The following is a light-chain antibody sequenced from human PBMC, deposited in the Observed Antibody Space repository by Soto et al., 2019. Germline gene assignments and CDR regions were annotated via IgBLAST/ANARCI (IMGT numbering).Light chain of an antibody. V-gene: IGKV3-20*01. CDR2: RGS. CDR1: QNIRGNE. Sequence: EVVLTQSPGTLSLSPGERATLSCRASQNIRGNELAWYQQKPGQAPRLLIYRGSSRATGIPDRFSGRGSGTDFTLTISRLAPDDFAVYYCQDYGTSAPWTFGQGTKVEIK. CDR3: QDYGTSAPWT. J-gene: IGKJ1*01.